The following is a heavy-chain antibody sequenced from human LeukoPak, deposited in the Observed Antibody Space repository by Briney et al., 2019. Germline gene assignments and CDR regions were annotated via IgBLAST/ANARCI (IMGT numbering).Heavy chain of an antibody. J-gene: IGHJ4*02. V-gene: IGHV3-33*01. CDR1: GFTFSSYG. CDR3: ARYCSSTSCYYSTLDY. Sequence: PGGSLRLSCAASGFTFSSYGMHWVRQAPGKGLEWVAVIWYDGSNKYYADSVKGRFTISRDNSKNTLYLQMNSLRAEDTAVYYCARYCSSTSCYYSTLDYWGQGTLVTVSS. CDR2: IWYDGSNK. D-gene: IGHD2-2*01.